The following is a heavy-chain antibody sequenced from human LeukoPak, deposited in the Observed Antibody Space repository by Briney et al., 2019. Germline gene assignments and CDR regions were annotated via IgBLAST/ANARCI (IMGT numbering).Heavy chain of an antibody. CDR2: IYYSGST. D-gene: IGHD3-9*01. CDR1: GGSISSYY. Sequence: SETLSLTCTVSGGSISSYYWSWIRQPPGKGLEWIGYIYYSGSTNYNPSLKSRVTISVDTSKNQFSLKLSSVTAADTAVYYCASNARVTGYYPYWGQGTLVTVSS. CDR3: ASNARVTGYYPY. J-gene: IGHJ4*02. V-gene: IGHV4-59*12.